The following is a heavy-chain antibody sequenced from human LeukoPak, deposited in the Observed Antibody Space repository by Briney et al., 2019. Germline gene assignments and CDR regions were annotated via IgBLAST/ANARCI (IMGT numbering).Heavy chain of an antibody. Sequence: GGSLRLSCAASGFTFSNYGMHWVRQAPGKGLEWVAVIWYDGSNKYYADSVKGRFTISRDNSKNTLYLQMNSLRAEDTAVYYCARDWRGYGSGSFAGNYWGQGTLVTVSS. CDR1: GFTFSNYG. J-gene: IGHJ4*02. CDR2: IWYDGSNK. D-gene: IGHD3-10*01. CDR3: ARDWRGYGSGSFAGNY. V-gene: IGHV3-33*01.